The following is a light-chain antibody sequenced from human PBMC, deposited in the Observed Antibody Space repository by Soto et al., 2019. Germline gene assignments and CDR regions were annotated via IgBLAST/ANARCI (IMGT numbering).Light chain of an antibody. J-gene: IGLJ3*02. CDR2: LNSDGSH. Sequence: QPVLTQSPSASASLGASVKLTCTLSSGHSSYAIAWHQQQPEKGPRYLMKLNSDGSHSRGDGIPDRFSGSSSGDERYLTISGLQSEDEADYYCQIWATGSWVFGGGTKVTVL. CDR3: QIWATGSWV. CDR1: SGHSSYA. V-gene: IGLV4-69*01.